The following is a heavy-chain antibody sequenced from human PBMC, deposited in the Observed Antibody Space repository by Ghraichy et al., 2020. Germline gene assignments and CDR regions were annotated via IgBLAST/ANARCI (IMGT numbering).Heavy chain of an antibody. CDR1: GASLSSDSLY. J-gene: IGHJ3*02. V-gene: IGHV4-39*01. CDR2: IYSTGST. Sequence: SQTLSLTCTVSGASLSSDSLYWGWIRQSPGKGLECIGTIYSTGSTHYNPSLTSRVIMSVDTQKNQFSLRLISLTAADTAVYYCARRMEIQNDAFDIWGQGTMVSVSS. D-gene: IGHD1-1*01. CDR3: ARRMEIQNDAFDI.